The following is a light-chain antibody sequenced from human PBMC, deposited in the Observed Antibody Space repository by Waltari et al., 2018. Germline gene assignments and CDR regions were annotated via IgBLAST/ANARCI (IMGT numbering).Light chain of an antibody. CDR3: SSYTSDYTYV. Sequence: QSALTQPASVSGSPGQSITISCTGTSSYVGGFYFVSWYQQHPAKAPKLIIFNVSKRPSGVSYRFSGSKSGNRASLTISGLQAEDEATYYCSSYTSDYTYVFGTGTEVTVV. J-gene: IGLJ1*01. CDR2: NVS. V-gene: IGLV2-14*03. CDR1: SSYVGGFYF.